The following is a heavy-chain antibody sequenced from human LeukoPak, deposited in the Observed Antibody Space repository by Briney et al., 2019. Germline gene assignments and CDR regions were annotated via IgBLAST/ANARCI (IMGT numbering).Heavy chain of an antibody. V-gene: IGHV1-2*06. CDR2: INPNSGGT. D-gene: IGHD3-3*01. Sequence: ASVKVSCKASGYTFTGYYMHWVRQAPGQGLEWMGRINPNSGGTNYAQKFQGRVTMTRDTSISTAYMELSRLRSDDTAVYYCXXDSSKRXXXFWSGXYRFDPWGQGTLVTVSS. CDR3: XXDSSKRXXXFWSGXYRFDP. J-gene: IGHJ5*02. CDR1: GYTFTGYY.